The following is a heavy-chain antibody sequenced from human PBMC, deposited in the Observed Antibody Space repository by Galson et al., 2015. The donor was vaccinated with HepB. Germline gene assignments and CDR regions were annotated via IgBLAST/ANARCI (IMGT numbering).Heavy chain of an antibody. Sequence: SLRLSCAASGFTFSSYSMNWVRQAPGKGLEWVSSISSSSSYIYYADSVKGRFTISRDNAKNSLYLQMNSLRAEDTAVYYCARDSDYYDSSGYYYYFDYWGQGTLVTVSS. V-gene: IGHV3-21*01. J-gene: IGHJ4*02. CDR1: GFTFSSYS. CDR3: ARDSDYYDSSGYYYYFDY. D-gene: IGHD3-22*01. CDR2: ISSSSSYI.